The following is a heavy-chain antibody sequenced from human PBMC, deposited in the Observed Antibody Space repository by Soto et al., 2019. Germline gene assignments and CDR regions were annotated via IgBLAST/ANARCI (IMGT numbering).Heavy chain of an antibody. Sequence: EVQLVESGGGLVQPGGSLRLSCEASGFTLSSHWMNWVRHAPGKGLVWVSRIDSDGGSITYADSVKGRFTISRDNAKNTLYLQMNSLRAEDTAVYYCAREVSSGWHFDYWGQGTLVTVSS. CDR2: IDSDGGSI. J-gene: IGHJ4*02. V-gene: IGHV3-74*01. D-gene: IGHD6-19*01. CDR3: AREVSSGWHFDY. CDR1: GFTLSSHW.